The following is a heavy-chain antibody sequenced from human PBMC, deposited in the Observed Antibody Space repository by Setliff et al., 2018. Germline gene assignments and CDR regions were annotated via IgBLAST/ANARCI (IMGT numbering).Heavy chain of an antibody. D-gene: IGHD4-17*01. Sequence: PGVSLRLSCLASSFNLANYAVTWVRQAPGKGLEWVSSIHVDGINTYYADSVKGRITISRDNSRNTLSLQMNSLRAEDTASYCCARDPNGDYVGAFDPWGQGMVVTVSS. V-gene: IGHV3-23*01. CDR2: IHVDGINT. J-gene: IGHJ5*02. CDR1: SFNLANYA. CDR3: ARDPNGDYVGAFDP.